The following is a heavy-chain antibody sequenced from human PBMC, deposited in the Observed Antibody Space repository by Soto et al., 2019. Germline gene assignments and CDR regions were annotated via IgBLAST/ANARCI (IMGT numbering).Heavy chain of an antibody. CDR1: GFTFSDST. CDR2: IRSKANSYAT. V-gene: IGHV3-73*01. Sequence: VGSLRLSCAASGFTFSDSTMHWVRQASGKGLEWVGRIRSKANSYATAYAAAVKDRFTISRDDSKNTAYLQMNSLKTEDTAVYSCTSRGSPNPDVDVWGQGTTVTVSS. D-gene: IGHD1-26*01. J-gene: IGHJ6*02. CDR3: TSRGSPNPDVDV.